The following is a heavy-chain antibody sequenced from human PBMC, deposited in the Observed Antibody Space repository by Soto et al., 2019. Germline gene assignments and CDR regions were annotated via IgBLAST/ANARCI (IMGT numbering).Heavy chain of an antibody. D-gene: IGHD2-15*01. CDR2: IWFDGNNK. Sequence: QVQLVESGGGVVQPGRSLRLSCAASGFTFSSYGMHWVRQAPGKGLEWVAIIWFDGNNKLYADSVKGRFTISRDNSMNTLYLHMNSLRAEDTAVYYCARDVFKDCLGGSGGSCYLDYWGQGTLVTVSS. V-gene: IGHV3-33*01. CDR1: GFTFSSYG. CDR3: ARDVFKDCLGGSGGSCYLDY. J-gene: IGHJ4*02.